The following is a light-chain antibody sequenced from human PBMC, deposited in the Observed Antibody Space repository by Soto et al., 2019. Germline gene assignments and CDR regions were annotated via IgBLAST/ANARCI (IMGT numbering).Light chain of an antibody. Sequence: QSALTQPASVSGSPGQSITISCTGTTSVVGGYNYVSWYQQHPGKAPKLMIYDVSNWPSGIPSRFSGSKSGNTASLTISGLQAEDEADYYCSSYSGSSFVLFGGGPKLTVL. V-gene: IGLV2-14*01. CDR3: SSYSGSSFVL. CDR2: DVS. CDR1: TSVVGGYNY. J-gene: IGLJ2*01.